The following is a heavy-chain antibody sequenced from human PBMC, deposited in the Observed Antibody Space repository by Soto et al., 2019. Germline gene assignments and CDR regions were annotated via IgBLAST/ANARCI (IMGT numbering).Heavy chain of an antibody. CDR2: ISYDGSNK. CDR1: GFTFSSYA. J-gene: IGHJ4*02. D-gene: IGHD3-10*01. V-gene: IGHV3-30-3*01. CDR3: ARDGEGFDY. Sequence: QVQLLESGGGVVQPGRSRRLSCAASGFTFSSYAMHWVRQAPGKGLGWVAVISYDGSNKYYADSVKGRFTISRDNSKNKMYLQMNSLRAEDTAVYYCARDGEGFDYLGQGTLVTVSS.